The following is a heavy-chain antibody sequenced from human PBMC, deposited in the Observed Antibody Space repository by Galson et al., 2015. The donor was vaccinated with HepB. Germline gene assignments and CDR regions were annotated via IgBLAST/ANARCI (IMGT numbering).Heavy chain of an antibody. Sequence: SCKASGYTFTSYYMHWVRQAPGQGLEWMGILNPSAGITTYAQRFQGRVTMTRDTSTSTVYMELSSLRSEDTAMYYCARDPYYSDSSGYRLDYWGQGTLVTVSS. CDR2: LNPSAGIT. CDR1: GYTFTSYY. V-gene: IGHV1-46*03. D-gene: IGHD3-22*01. J-gene: IGHJ4*02. CDR3: ARDPYYSDSSGYRLDY.